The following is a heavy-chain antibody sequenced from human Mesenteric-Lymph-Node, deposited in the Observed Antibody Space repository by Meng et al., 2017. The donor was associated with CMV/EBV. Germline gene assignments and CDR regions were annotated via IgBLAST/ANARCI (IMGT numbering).Heavy chain of an antibody. CDR3: ARLKGGRAAFDI. J-gene: IGHJ3*02. D-gene: IGHD1-1*01. Sequence: GESLKISCAASGFTFDDYAMHWVRQAPGKGLEWVSTLKQDGSEKYYVDSVKGRFTISRDIAKNSLYLHMNSLRAEDTAVYYCARLKGGRAAFDIWGQGTMVTVSS. V-gene: IGHV3-7*01. CDR1: GFTFDDYA. CDR2: LKQDGSEK.